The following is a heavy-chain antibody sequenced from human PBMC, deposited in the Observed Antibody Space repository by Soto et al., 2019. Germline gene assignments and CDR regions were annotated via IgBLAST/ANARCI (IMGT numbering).Heavy chain of an antibody. J-gene: IGHJ4*02. CDR1: GGSISRYD. CDR3: ARMVRGVYFDY. CDR2: IYYSGST. D-gene: IGHD3-10*01. V-gene: IGHV4-59*08. Sequence: SETLSLTCTVSGGSISRYDWSWIRQPPGKGLEWIGYIYYSGSTNYNPSLKSRVTISVDTSKNQFSLKLSSVTAADTAVYYCARMVRGVYFDYWGQGTLVTVS.